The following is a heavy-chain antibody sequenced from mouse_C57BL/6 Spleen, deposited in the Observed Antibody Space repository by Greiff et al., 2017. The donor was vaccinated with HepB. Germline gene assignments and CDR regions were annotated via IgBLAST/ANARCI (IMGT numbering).Heavy chain of an antibody. CDR1: GYAFTNYL. D-gene: IGHD2-5*01. Sequence: QVQLKESGAELVRPGTSVKVSCKASGYAFTNYLIEWVKQRPGQGLEWIGVINPGSGGTNYNEKFKGKATLTADKSSSTAYMQLSSLTSEDSAVYFCARKGDSNYGDYWGQGTTLTVSS. V-gene: IGHV1-54*01. CDR3: ARKGDSNYGDY. CDR2: INPGSGGT. J-gene: IGHJ2*01.